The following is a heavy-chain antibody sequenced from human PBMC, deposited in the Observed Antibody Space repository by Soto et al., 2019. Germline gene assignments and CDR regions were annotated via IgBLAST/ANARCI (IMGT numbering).Heavy chain of an antibody. J-gene: IGHJ6*02. CDR2: IWYDGSNK. CDR1: GFTFSSYG. D-gene: IGHD3-16*01. Sequence: GGSLRLSCAASGFTFSSYGMHWVRQAPGKGLEWVAVIWYDGSNKYYADSVKGRFTISRDNSKNTLYLQMNSLRAEDTAVYYCARDYTSLFLVPPSYGMDVWGQGTTVTVSS. V-gene: IGHV3-33*01. CDR3: ARDYTSLFLVPPSYGMDV.